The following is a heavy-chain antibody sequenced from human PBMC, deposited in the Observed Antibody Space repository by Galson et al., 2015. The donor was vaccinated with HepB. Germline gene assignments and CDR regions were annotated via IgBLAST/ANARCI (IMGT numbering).Heavy chain of an antibody. CDR1: GGTFSSYA. CDR3: ARGSYYDSSGYYFYGWFDP. J-gene: IGHJ5*02. Sequence: SVKVSCKASGGTFSSYAISWVRQAPGQGLEWMGGIIPIFGTANYAQKFQGRVTITADESTSTAYMELSSLSSEDTAVYYCARGSYYDSSGYYFYGWFDPWGQGTLVTVSS. V-gene: IGHV1-69*13. D-gene: IGHD3-22*01. CDR2: IIPIFGTA.